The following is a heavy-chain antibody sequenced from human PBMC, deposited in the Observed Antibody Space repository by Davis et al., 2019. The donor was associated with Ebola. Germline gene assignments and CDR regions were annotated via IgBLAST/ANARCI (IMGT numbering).Heavy chain of an antibody. Sequence: PSETLSLTCTVSGGSISSYYWSWIRQPPGKGLEWIGCIFYSGSSNYNPSLKSRVTISVDTSKHQFSLKLSSVTAADTAVYYCARGKTTVTTGFDYWGQGTLVTVSS. CDR2: IFYSGSS. CDR3: ARGKTTVTTGFDY. J-gene: IGHJ4*02. V-gene: IGHV4-59*01. CDR1: GGSISSYY. D-gene: IGHD4-11*01.